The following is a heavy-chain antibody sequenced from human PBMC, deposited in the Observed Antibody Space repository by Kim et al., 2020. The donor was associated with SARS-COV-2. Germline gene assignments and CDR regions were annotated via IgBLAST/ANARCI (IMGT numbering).Heavy chain of an antibody. Sequence: SETLSLTCTVSGGSISSGGYYWSWIRQHPGKGLEWIGYIYYSGSTYYNPSLKSRVTISVDTSKNQFSLKLSSVTAADTAVYYCARATVVRRYYYYYGMDVWGQGTTVTVSS. CDR3: ARATVVRRYYYYYGMDV. D-gene: IGHD2-15*01. CDR2: IYYSGST. V-gene: IGHV4-31*03. J-gene: IGHJ6*02. CDR1: GGSISSGGYY.